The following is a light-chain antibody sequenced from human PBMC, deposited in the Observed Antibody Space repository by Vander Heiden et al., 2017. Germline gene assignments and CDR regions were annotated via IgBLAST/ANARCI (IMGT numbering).Light chain of an antibody. Sequence: IVLTQSPGTLSLSPGERATLSCRASQSVSSSYLAWYQQKPGQAPRLLIYGASSRATGIPDRFSGSGSGTDFTLTISRLEPEDFAVYYCQQYGSSPEVYTFGQGTKLEIK. CDR2: GAS. CDR1: QSVSSSY. J-gene: IGKJ2*01. CDR3: QQYGSSPEVYT. V-gene: IGKV3-20*01.